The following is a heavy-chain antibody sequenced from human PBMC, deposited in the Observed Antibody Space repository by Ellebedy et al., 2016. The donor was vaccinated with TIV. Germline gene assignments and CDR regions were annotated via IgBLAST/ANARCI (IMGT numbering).Heavy chain of an antibody. CDR3: ARDNWFNP. V-gene: IGHV4-39*07. J-gene: IGHJ5*02. CDR2: IYYSGST. Sequence: SETLSLTXIVSGGSIRSADYFWSWIRQRPGKGLEWIGTIYYSGSTYYNPSLKSRVTISIDTSKNQFSLKLSSVTAADTAVYYCARDNWFNPWGQGTLVTVSS. CDR1: GGSIRSADYF.